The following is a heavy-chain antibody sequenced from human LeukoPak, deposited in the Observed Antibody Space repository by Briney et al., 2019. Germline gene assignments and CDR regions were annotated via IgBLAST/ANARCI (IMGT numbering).Heavy chain of an antibody. CDR2: SIYSGST. Sequence: SGTLSLTCTVSGGSMNNYYWNWVRQPPGKGLEWIGYSIYSGSTNYNPSLKSPVNISVDTSKNQFSLNLSSVTAADTAVYYCARLGSVAMPFDYWGQGTLVTVSS. CDR3: ARLGSVAMPFDY. CDR1: GGSMNNYY. D-gene: IGHD2-2*01. J-gene: IGHJ4*02. V-gene: IGHV4-59*08.